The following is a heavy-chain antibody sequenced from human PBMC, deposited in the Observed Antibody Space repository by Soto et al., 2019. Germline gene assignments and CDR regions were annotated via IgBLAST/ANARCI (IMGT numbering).Heavy chain of an antibody. D-gene: IGHD3-22*01. Sequence: SLRLSCSASGFTFSSYAMHWVRQAPGKGLEYVSAIRSNGGSTYYADSVKGRFTISRDNSKNTLYLQMSSLRAEDTAVYYCVKDLDGHSSGYYFDYWGQGTLVTVSS. J-gene: IGHJ4*02. CDR1: GFTFSSYA. CDR2: IRSNGGST. V-gene: IGHV3-64D*08. CDR3: VKDLDGHSSGYYFDY.